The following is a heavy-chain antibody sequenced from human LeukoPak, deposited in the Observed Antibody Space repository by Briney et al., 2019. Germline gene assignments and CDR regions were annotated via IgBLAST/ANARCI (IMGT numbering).Heavy chain of an antibody. CDR1: GGTFSSYT. CDR2: IIPILGIA. V-gene: IGHV1-69*02. D-gene: IGHD3-22*01. J-gene: IGHJ4*02. CDR3: ARGGYYYDSSGYYPFDY. Sequence: GASVKVSFKASGGTFSSYTISWVRQAPGQGLEWMGRIIPILGIANYAQKFQGRVTITADKSTSTAYMELSSLRSEDTAVYYCARGGYYYDSSGYYPFDYWGQGTLVTVSS.